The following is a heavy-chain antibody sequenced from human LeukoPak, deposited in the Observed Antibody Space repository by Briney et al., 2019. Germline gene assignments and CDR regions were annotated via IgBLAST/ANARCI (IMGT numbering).Heavy chain of an antibody. V-gene: IGHV3-74*01. Sequence: GGSLRLSCAASGFTFSSYWMHWVRQAPGKGLVWVSRISTDGSSTTYADSVKGRFTISRDNAKNTLSLQMNSLRAEDTAVYYCAREMYGSGPQSLDYWGQGTLVTVAS. D-gene: IGHD3-10*01. CDR1: GFTFSSYW. J-gene: IGHJ4*02. CDR2: ISTDGSST. CDR3: AREMYGSGPQSLDY.